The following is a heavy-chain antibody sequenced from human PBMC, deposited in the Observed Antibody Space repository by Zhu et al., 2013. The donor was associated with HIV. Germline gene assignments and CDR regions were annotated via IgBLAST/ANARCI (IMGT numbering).Heavy chain of an antibody. Sequence: QVQLQESGPGLVKPSETLSLTCTVSGGSISSYYWSWIRQPPGKGLEWIGYIYYSGSTNYNPSLKSRVTISVDTSKNQFSLKLSSVTAADTAVYYCARFSSGWLALDYWGQGPWSPSPQ. CDR1: GGSISSYY. CDR3: ARFSSGWLALDY. V-gene: IGHV4-59*01. CDR2: IYYSGST. J-gene: IGHJ4*02. D-gene: IGHD6-19*01.